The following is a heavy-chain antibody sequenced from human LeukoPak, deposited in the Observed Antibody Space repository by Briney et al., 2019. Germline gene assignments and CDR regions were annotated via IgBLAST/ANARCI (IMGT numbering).Heavy chain of an antibody. CDR3: AKDPGVVGATDDY. CDR2: ISGSGGST. V-gene: IGHV3-23*01. CDR1: GFTFSSYA. J-gene: IGHJ4*02. D-gene: IGHD1-26*01. Sequence: GGSLRLSFAASGFTFSSYAMSWVRQAPGKGLEWVSAISGSGGSTYYADSVKGRFTISRDNSKNTLYLQMNSLRAEDTAAYYCAKDPGVVGATDDYWGQGTLVTVSS.